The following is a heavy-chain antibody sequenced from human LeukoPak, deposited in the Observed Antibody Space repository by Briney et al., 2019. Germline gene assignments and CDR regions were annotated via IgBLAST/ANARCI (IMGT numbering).Heavy chain of an antibody. CDR2: INPSGGST. J-gene: IGHJ4*02. V-gene: IGHV1-46*01. Sequence: ASVKVSCKASGYTFTSYYMHWVRQAPGQGLEWMGIINPSGGSTSYAQKFQGRVTMTRDTSTSTVYMELSSLRSEDTAVYYCARDGILYSSGWYLGYWGQGTLVTVSS. CDR1: GYTFTSYY. CDR3: ARDGILYSSGWYLGY. D-gene: IGHD6-19*01.